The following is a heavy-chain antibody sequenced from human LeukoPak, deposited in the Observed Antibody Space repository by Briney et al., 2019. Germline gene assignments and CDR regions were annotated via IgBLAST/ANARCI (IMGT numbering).Heavy chain of an antibody. V-gene: IGHV1-69*05. Sequence: SVKVSCKASGATFSSYAISWVRQAPGQGLEWMGGIIPIFGTANYAQKFQGRVTITTDESKSTAYMELSSLRSEGTALYYCARGSTSLPSHYYMDVWGKGTTVTVFS. CDR3: ARGSTSLPSHYYMDV. D-gene: IGHD2-2*01. CDR1: GATFSSYA. J-gene: IGHJ6*03. CDR2: IIPIFGTA.